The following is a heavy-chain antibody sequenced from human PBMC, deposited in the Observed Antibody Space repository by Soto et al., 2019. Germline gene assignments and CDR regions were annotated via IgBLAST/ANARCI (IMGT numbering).Heavy chain of an antibody. CDR1: GGTFSSYA. CDR3: ARAPSVSSLSFDY. Sequence: GASVKVSCKASGGTFSSYAISWVRQAPGQGLEWMGGIIPIFGTANYAQKFQGRVTITADESMSTAYMELSSLRSEDTAVYYCARAPSVSSLSFDYWGQGTLVTVSS. D-gene: IGHD6-13*01. V-gene: IGHV1-69*13. CDR2: IIPIFGTA. J-gene: IGHJ4*02.